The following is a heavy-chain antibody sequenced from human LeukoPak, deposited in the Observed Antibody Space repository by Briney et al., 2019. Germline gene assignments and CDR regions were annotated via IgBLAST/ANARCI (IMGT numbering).Heavy chain of an antibody. CDR2: IYYSGST. Sequence: SETLSLTCTVSGGSFGSYNWNWIRQSPGGGLEWIGYIYYSGSTNYNPSLQSRVSISRDTSKNEISLTLRSVTAADTAVYYCAGEVGDSGYNDYWGQGTLVTVSS. CDR1: GGSFGSYN. CDR3: AGEVGDSGYNDY. J-gene: IGHJ4*02. D-gene: IGHD3-22*01. V-gene: IGHV4-59*13.